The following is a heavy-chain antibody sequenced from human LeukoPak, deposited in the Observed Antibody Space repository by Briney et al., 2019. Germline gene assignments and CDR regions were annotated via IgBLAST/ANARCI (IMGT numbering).Heavy chain of an antibody. CDR2: INWNGGRK. V-gene: IGHV3-20*04. CDR1: GFNFDDYG. Sequence: GESLRLSCAASGFNFDDYGMSWVRQAPGKGLEWVSGINWNGGRKAYADSVKGRFTISRDNAKNSLYLQMNSLRAEDTALYYCARAQAYPSHETPVTTLYDYYYMDVWGKGTTVTVSS. J-gene: IGHJ6*03. CDR3: ARAQAYPSHETPVTTLYDYYYMDV. D-gene: IGHD4-17*01.